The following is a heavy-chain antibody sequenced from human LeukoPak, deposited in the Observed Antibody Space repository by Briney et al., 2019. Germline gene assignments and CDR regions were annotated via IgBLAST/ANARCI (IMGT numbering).Heavy chain of an antibody. V-gene: IGHV4-59*08. CDR2: IYYSGST. CDR3: ASQGGAPLAPFDY. CDR1: GGSISSYY. J-gene: IGHJ4*02. D-gene: IGHD2-15*01. Sequence: PSETLSLTCTVSGGSISSYYCSWIRQPPGKGLEWIGHIYYSGSTNYNPSLKSRVTISVDTSKNQFSLKLSSATAADTAVYYCASQGGAPLAPFDYWGKGTLVTVSS.